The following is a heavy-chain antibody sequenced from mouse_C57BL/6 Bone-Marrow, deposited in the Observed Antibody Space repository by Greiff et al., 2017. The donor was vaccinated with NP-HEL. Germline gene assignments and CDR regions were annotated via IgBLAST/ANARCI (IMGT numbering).Heavy chain of an antibody. V-gene: IGHV1-82*01. CDR3: ARPEGTHSYFDR. Sequence: QVQLQQSGPELVKPGASVKISCKASGYAFSSSWMNWVKQWPGKGLEWIGRIYPGDGDTNYNGKFKGKATLTADKSSSTAYMQLSSLTSEYSAVYFCARPEGTHSYFDRWGQVTTLTVSS. D-gene: IGHD3-3*01. CDR2: IYPGDGDT. CDR1: GYAFSSSW. J-gene: IGHJ2*01.